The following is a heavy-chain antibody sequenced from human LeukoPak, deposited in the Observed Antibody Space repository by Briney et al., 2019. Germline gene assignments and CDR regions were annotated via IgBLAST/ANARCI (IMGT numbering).Heavy chain of an antibody. D-gene: IGHD1-26*01. V-gene: IGHV3-23*01. J-gene: IGHJ4*02. CDR3: AKIMGAVGGF. CDR2: ISGSSSSA. Sequence: QPGGSLRLSCAASGFTFSNYAMSWVRQAPGRGLEWVSAISGSSSSAYYADSVKGRFTISRDNSKNKLYLQMNSLRVEDTAVYYCAKIMGAVGGFWGQGTLVTVSS. CDR1: GFTFSNYA.